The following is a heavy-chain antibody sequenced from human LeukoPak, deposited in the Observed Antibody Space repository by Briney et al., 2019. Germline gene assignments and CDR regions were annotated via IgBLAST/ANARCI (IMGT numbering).Heavy chain of an antibody. V-gene: IGHV1-18*01. CDR1: GYTFASYG. Sequence: GASVKVSCTASGYTFASYGISWVRQAPGQGLEWMGWITPYNGNTNYAQKFQGRVSMTTDTSTTTAYMDLRSLRSDDTAVYYCARFDIPKNRGYCINGVCYTPFVFWGQGTLVTVSS. CDR2: ITPYNGNT. D-gene: IGHD2-8*01. CDR3: ARFDIPKNRGYCINGVCYTPFVF. J-gene: IGHJ4*02.